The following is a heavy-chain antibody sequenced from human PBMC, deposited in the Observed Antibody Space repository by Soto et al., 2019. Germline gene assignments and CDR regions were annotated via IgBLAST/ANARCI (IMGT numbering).Heavy chain of an antibody. J-gene: IGHJ1*01. D-gene: IGHD1-26*01. CDR3: TKALVGAYQVGLEA. CDR1: GFNFGPNA. Sequence: PGGSLSLSCAASGFNFGPNAMSWVRQAPGKGLEWVSAITGGGDTYYADSVEGRFTISRDNSRNTLYLQLNSLRGDDTAVYYCTKALVGAYQVGLEAWGQGTLVTVAS. V-gene: IGHV3-23*01. CDR2: ITGGGDT.